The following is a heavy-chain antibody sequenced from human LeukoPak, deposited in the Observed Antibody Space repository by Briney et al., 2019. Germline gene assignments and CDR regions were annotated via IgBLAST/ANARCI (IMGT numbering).Heavy chain of an antibody. CDR3: ARAGGPGGWYFDL. CDR2: ISSSSSTI. J-gene: IGHJ2*01. V-gene: IGHV3-48*02. CDR1: RFTLSSYW. D-gene: IGHD3-10*01. Sequence: GGSLRLSCAASRFTLSSYWMNWVRQAPGKGLEWVSYISSSSSTIYYADSVKGRFTISRDNAKNSLYLQMNSLRDEDTAVYYCARAGGPGGWYFDLWGRGTLVTVSS.